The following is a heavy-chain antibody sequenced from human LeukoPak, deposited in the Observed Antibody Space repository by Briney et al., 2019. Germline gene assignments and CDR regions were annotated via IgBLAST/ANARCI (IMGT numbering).Heavy chain of an antibody. D-gene: IGHD3-16*02. J-gene: IGHJ4*02. CDR3: ARGFVWGSYRVDY. V-gene: IGHV1-2*06. Sequence: ASVKVSCKASGYTFTGYYMHWVRQAPGQGLEWMGRINPNSGGTNYAQKFQGRVTMTRDTSISTAYMELSRLRSDDTAVYYCARGFVWGSYRVDYWGQGTLATVSS. CDR1: GYTFTGYY. CDR2: INPNSGGT.